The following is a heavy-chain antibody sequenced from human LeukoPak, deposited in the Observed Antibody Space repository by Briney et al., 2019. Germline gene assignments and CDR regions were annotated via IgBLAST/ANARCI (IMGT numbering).Heavy chain of an antibody. CDR3: AKDRQWLVRRGNSFDY. D-gene: IGHD6-19*01. V-gene: IGHV3-23*01. CDR1: GFTFSSYA. Sequence: GGSLRLSCAASGFTFSSYAMSWVRQAPGRGLEWVSAISGSGGNTYYADSVKGRFTISRDNSKNTLYLQMNSLRAEDTAVYYCAKDRQWLVRRGNSFDYWGQGTLVTVSS. CDR2: ISGSGGNT. J-gene: IGHJ4*02.